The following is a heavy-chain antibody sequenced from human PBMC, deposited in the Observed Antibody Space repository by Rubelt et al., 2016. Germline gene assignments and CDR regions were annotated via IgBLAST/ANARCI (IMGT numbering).Heavy chain of an antibody. CDR3: AKDMDDFWSGYYPSYDY. D-gene: IGHD3-3*01. CDR2: IRSKAYSYTT. Sequence: KGLEWVGRIRSKAYSYTTQYAASVKGRFTIPRDDSKNSVYLQMKSLKTEDTAVYYCAKDMDDFWSGYYPSYDYWGQGTLVTVSS. J-gene: IGHJ4*02. V-gene: IGHV3-72*01.